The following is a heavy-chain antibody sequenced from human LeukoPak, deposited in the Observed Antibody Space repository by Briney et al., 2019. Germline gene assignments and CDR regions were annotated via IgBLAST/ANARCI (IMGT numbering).Heavy chain of an antibody. CDR2: INHSGST. D-gene: IGHD5-18*01. V-gene: IGHV4-34*01. Sequence: NPSETLSLTCAVYGGSFSGYYWSWIRQPPGKGLEWIGEINHSGSTNYNPSLKSRVTISVDTSKNQFSLKLSSVTAADTAVYYCARAVDTAMVGQYYFDYWGQGTLVTVSS. CDR1: GGSFSGYY. CDR3: ARAVDTAMVGQYYFDY. J-gene: IGHJ4*02.